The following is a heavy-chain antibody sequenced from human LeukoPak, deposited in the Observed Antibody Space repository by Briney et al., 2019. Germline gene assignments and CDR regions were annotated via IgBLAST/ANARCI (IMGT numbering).Heavy chain of an antibody. CDR1: GFTFSSYA. D-gene: IGHD2-2*02. J-gene: IGHJ5*02. Sequence: PGGSLRLSCAASGFTFSSYAMSWVRQAPGKGLEWVSAISGSGDTTYYADSVKGRFTISRDNSKNTLYVQMNSLRAEDTAVYHCAKRQGYCSSTSCYIWFDPWGQGTLVTVSS. V-gene: IGHV3-23*01. CDR3: AKRQGYCSSTSCYIWFDP. CDR2: ISGSGDTT.